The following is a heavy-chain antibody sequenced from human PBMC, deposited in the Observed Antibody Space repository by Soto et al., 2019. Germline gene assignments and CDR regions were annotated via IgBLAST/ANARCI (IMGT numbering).Heavy chain of an antibody. J-gene: IGHJ6*03. CDR2: ISSSGSTI. Sequence: QVQLVESGGGLVKPGGSLRLSCAASGFTFSDYYMSWIRQAPGKGLEWVSYISSSGSTIYYADSVKGRFTISRDNAKNSLYLQMNSLRAEDTSVYYCARVSPPSHHPASGTYCSGGSCYGEGTYYYYMEVWGKGPTVTVSS. D-gene: IGHD2-15*01. CDR3: ARVSPPSHHPASGTYCSGGSCYGEGTYYYYMEV. V-gene: IGHV3-11*01. CDR1: GFTFSDYY.